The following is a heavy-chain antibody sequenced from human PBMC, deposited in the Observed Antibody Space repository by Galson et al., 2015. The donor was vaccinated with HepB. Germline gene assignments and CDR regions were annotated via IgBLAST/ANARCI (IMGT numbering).Heavy chain of an antibody. D-gene: IGHD5-12*01. Sequence: SVKVSCKASGYTFTSYAMHWVRRAPGQRLEWMGWINAGNGNTKYSQKFQSRVTITRDTSASTAYMELSSLRSEDTAVYYCARDPQRGVATKIYGMDVWGQGTTVTVSS. CDR1: GYTFTSYA. CDR2: INAGNGNT. CDR3: ARDPQRGVATKIYGMDV. J-gene: IGHJ6*02. V-gene: IGHV1-3*01.